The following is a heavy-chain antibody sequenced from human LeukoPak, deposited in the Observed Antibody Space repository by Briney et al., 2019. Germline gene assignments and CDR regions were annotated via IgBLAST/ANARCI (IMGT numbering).Heavy chain of an antibody. D-gene: IGHD2-2*02. Sequence: GGSLRLSCAASGFTFSSYGMHWVRQAPGKGLEWVAVIWYDGSNKYYADSVKGRFTISRDNSKNTLYLQMNSLRAEDTAVYYFAGNLREGVEQALILGNWGKETLVPVPP. CDR1: GFTFSSYG. CDR2: IWYDGSNK. CDR3: AGNLREGVEQALILGN. J-gene: IGHJ4*02. V-gene: IGHV3-33*01.